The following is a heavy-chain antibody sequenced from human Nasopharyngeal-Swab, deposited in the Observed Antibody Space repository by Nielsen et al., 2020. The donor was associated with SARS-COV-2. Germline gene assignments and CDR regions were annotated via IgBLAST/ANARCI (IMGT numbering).Heavy chain of an antibody. J-gene: IGHJ6*02. Sequence: GESLKISCAASGFTFSSYEMNWVRQAPGKGLEWVSYISSSGSTIYYADSVKGRFTISRDNAKNSLYLQMNSLRAEDTAVYYCARVPALIPYYYYGMDVWDQGTTVTVSS. D-gene: IGHD2-21*01. CDR3: ARVPALIPYYYYGMDV. V-gene: IGHV3-48*03. CDR2: ISSSGSTI. CDR1: GFTFSSYE.